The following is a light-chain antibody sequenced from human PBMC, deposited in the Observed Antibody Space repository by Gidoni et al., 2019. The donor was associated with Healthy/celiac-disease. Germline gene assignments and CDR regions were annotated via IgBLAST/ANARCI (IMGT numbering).Light chain of an antibody. Sequence: DIVMTQSPDSLAVSLGERATINCKSSQSVLYSSNNKNYLAWYQQKPGQPPKLLIYWASTRESGVPDRFSGSGSGTDFTLTIISLQAEDVAVYYCQQYYSTPYSFGPGTKLEI. CDR2: WAS. V-gene: IGKV4-1*01. CDR3: QQYYSTPYS. CDR1: QSVLYSSNNKNY. J-gene: IGKJ2*03.